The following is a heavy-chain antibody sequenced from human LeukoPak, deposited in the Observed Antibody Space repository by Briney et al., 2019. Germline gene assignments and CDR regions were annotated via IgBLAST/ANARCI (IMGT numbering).Heavy chain of an antibody. D-gene: IGHD2-8*02. Sequence: SETLSLTCTVSGGSISSSSYYWGWIRQPPGKGLEWIGSIYYSGSTYYNPSLKSRVTISVDTSKNQFSLKLGSVTAADTAVYYCAREDNGWDTGIDYWGQGTLVTVSS. CDR2: IYYSGST. CDR1: GGSISSSSYY. CDR3: AREDNGWDTGIDY. J-gene: IGHJ4*02. V-gene: IGHV4-39*07.